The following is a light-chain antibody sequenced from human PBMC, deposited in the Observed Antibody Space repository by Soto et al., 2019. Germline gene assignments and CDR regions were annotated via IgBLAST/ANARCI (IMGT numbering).Light chain of an antibody. CDR2: GAS. V-gene: IGKV3-15*01. CDR1: QSVSSN. CDR3: QQYNNGWT. J-gene: IGKJ2*01. Sequence: EIVMTQSPATLSVSPGERATLSCRASQSVSSNLAWYQQKPGQASRLLIYGASTRATGIPARFSGSGSGTEFTLTISSLQSEDFAVYYCQQYNNGWTFGQGTKLEIK.